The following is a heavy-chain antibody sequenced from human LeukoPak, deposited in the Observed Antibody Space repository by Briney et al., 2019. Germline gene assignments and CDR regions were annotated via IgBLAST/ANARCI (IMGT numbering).Heavy chain of an antibody. CDR2: IYSGGST. V-gene: IGHV3-53*01. Sequence: GGSLRLSCAASGFTVSSNYMSWVRQAPGKGLEWVSVIYSGGSTYYADSVKGRFTISRDNAKNSLYLQMNSLRAEDTAVYYCARGPTLGYYGMDVWGQGTTVTVSS. J-gene: IGHJ6*02. CDR3: ARGPTLGYYGMDV. CDR1: GFTVSSNY.